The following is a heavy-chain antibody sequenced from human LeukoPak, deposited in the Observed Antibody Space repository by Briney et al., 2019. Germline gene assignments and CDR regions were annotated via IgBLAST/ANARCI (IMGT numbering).Heavy chain of an antibody. J-gene: IGHJ4*02. D-gene: IGHD6-13*01. Sequence: KFQARVTITRDTSASTAYMELSSLRSEDTAVYYCARDPIGSRWPYYFDYWGQGTLVIVSS. CDR3: ARDPIGSRWPYYFDY. V-gene: IGHV1-3*01.